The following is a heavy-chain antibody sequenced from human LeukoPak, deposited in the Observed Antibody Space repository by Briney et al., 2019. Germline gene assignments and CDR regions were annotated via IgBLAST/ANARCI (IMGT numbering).Heavy chain of an antibody. Sequence: NSGNTGYAQKFQGRVTMTRNTSISTAYMELSSLRSEDTALYYCARAAWVSTSSKYYFDNWGQGTLVTVSS. V-gene: IGHV1-8*01. D-gene: IGHD2-21*01. CDR3: ARAAWVSTSSKYYFDN. J-gene: IGHJ4*02. CDR2: NSGNT.